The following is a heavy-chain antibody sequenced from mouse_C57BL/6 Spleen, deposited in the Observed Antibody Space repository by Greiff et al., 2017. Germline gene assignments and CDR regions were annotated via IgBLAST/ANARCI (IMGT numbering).Heavy chain of an antibody. CDR3: TRQLRLRFDARDY. CDR1: GFNIKDDY. D-gene: IGHD3-2*02. J-gene: IGHJ4*01. Sequence: VQLKQSGAELVRPGASVKLSCTASGFNIKDDYMLWVKQRPEQGLEWIGWIDPENGDTEYASKFQGKATITADTSSNTAYLQLSSLTSEDTAVYYCTRQLRLRFDARDYWGQGTSVTVSS. V-gene: IGHV14-4*01. CDR2: IDPENGDT.